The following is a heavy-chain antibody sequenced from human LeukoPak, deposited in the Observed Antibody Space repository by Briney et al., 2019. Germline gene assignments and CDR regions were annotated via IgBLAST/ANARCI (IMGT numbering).Heavy chain of an antibody. CDR1: GFTFSSYS. V-gene: IGHV3-21*01. J-gene: IGHJ6*03. CDR3: ARAIVVVTAIRTYYYYYYMDV. Sequence: GGSLRLSCAASGFTFSSYSMSWVRQAPGKGLEWVSSISSSSSYIYYADSVKGRFTISRDNAKNSLYLQMNSLRAEDTAVYYCARAIVVVTAIRTYYYYYYMDVWGKGTTVTVSS. D-gene: IGHD2-21*02. CDR2: ISSSSSYI.